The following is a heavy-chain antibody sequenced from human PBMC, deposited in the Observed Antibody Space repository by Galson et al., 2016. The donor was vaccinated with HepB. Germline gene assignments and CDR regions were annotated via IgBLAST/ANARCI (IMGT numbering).Heavy chain of an antibody. CDR2: FNTGDGDI. D-gene: IGHD4-23*01. V-gene: IGHV1-3*04. CDR1: GYTFTSNA. Sequence: SVKVSCKASGYTFTSNAIHWVRQAPGQRLERVAWFNTGDGDIRYSQNFQGRVTVTGDRSASTAYMELSSLRSEDTAVYYCAREGHEERYGGYGGYSIYYYYAMDVWGQGTTVTVSS. CDR3: AREGHEERYGGYGGYSIYYYYAMDV. J-gene: IGHJ6*02.